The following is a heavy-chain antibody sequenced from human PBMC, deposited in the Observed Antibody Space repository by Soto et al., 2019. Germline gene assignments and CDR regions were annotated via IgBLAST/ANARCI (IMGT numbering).Heavy chain of an antibody. D-gene: IGHD6-19*01. CDR3: ARQVAGFFHWLDP. V-gene: IGHV5-10-1*01. CDR2: IDPTDSYT. J-gene: IGHJ5*02. Sequence: RGESLKISCRASGYTFTKYWIDWVRQMPGKGLEWMGRIDPTDSYTNYSPSFQGHVTISVDKSTNTAFLSWNSLKASDTAMYYCARQVAGFFHWLDPWGQGTLVTVSS. CDR1: GYTFTKYW.